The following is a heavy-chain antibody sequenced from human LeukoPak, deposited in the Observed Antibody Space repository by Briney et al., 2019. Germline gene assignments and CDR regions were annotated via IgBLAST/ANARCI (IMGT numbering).Heavy chain of an antibody. D-gene: IGHD4-17*01. J-gene: IGHJ4*02. Sequence: SETLSLTCTVSGGSISSSSYYWGWIRQPPGKGLEWIGSIHYSGSTNYNPSLKSRVTISVDTSKNQFSLKLSSVTAADTAVYYCARITVTTGSDYWGQGTLVTVSS. CDR2: IHYSGST. V-gene: IGHV4-39*07. CDR1: GGSISSSSYY. CDR3: ARITVTTGSDY.